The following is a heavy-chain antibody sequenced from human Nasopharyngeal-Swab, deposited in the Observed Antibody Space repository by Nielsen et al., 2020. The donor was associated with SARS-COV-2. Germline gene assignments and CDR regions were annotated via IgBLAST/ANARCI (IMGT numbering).Heavy chain of an antibody. CDR3: ARDTMVRGVYYYYYGMDV. CDR1: GGSISSSSYY. CDR2: IYYSGST. D-gene: IGHD3-10*01. Sequence: SQTLSLTCTVSGGSISSSSYYWGWIRQPPGKGLEWIVSIYYSGSTYYNPSLKSRVTISVDTSKNQFSLKLSSVTAADTAVYYCARDTMVRGVYYYYYGMDVWGQGTTVTVSS. V-gene: IGHV4-39*02. J-gene: IGHJ6*02.